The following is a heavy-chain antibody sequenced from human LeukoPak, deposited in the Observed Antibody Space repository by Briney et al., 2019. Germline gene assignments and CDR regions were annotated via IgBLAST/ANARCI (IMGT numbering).Heavy chain of an antibody. V-gene: IGHV1-2*02. CDR1: GYTFVDYY. CDR2: INPKSGVT. Sequence: ASVNVSCKAAGYTFVDYYMHWGRQAPGQGLEWMGGINPKSGVTNYAQKFKGRVTMTRDNSISTAYMALSRLKFDDTAVYFCASDAGDSATTRVDYYYSHGMDVWGTGSTVPVSS. J-gene: IGHJ6*04. CDR3: ASDAGDSATTRVDYYYSHGMDV. D-gene: IGHD1-26*01.